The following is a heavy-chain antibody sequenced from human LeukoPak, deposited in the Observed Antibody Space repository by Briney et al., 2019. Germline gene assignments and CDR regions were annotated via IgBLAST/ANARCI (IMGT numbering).Heavy chain of an antibody. V-gene: IGHV3-48*01. CDR2: ISSSSSTI. J-gene: IGHJ4*02. CDR3: ARVGIAVAGTH. D-gene: IGHD6-19*01. Sequence: GGSLRLSCAASGFTFSSDSMNWVRQAPGKGLEWVSYISSSSSTIYYADSVKGRFTISRDNAKNSLYLQMNSLRAEDTAVYYCARVGIAVAGTHWGQGTLVTVSS. CDR1: GFTFSSDS.